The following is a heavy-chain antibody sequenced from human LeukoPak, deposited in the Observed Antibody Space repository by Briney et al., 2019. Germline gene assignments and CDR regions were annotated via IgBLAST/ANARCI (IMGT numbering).Heavy chain of an antibody. CDR1: GGSFSGYY. CDR2: INHSGST. J-gene: IGHJ4*02. Sequence: SETLSLTCAVYGGSFSGYYWSWIRQPPGKGLEGIGEINHSGSTNYNPSLKSRVTISVDTSKNQFSLKLSSVTAADTAVYYCARQSGAPWGELEHFDYWGQGTWSPSPQ. CDR3: ARQSGAPWGELEHFDY. V-gene: IGHV4-34*01. D-gene: IGHD3-16*01.